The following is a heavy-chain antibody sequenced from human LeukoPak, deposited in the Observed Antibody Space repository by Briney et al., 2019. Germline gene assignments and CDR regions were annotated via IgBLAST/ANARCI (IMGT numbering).Heavy chain of an antibody. J-gene: IGHJ4*02. CDR2: ISGSGGST. CDR3: AKGSYYDSSGYYVY. CDR1: GFTFSSYA. D-gene: IGHD3-22*01. Sequence: PGGSLRLSCAASGFTFSSYAMSWVRQAPGKGLEWVSAISGSGGSTYYADSVKGRFTISRDNSKNTLYLQMNSLRAEDTAVYYCAKGSYYDSSGYYVYWGQGTLVTVSS. V-gene: IGHV3-23*01.